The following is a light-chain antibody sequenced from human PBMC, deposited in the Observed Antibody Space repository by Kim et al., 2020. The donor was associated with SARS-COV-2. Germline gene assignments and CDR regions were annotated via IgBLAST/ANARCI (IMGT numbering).Light chain of an antibody. CDR3: LQDYDFPWT. CDR2: LTS. J-gene: IGKJ1*01. Sequence: ASVEDTVAITGRASQGIVPDLACDQRKPGTAPTLLIFLTSKLHPGSQSRFSGISSGADFTLTITSLQPEDFSTYYCLQDYDFPWTFGQGTQVYIK. V-gene: IGKV1-6*01. CDR1: QGIVPD.